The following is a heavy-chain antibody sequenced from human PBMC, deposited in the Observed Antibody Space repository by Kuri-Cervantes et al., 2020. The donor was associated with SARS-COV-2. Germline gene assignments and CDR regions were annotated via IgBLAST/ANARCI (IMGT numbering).Heavy chain of an antibody. CDR1: GGSFSGYY. CDR3: AREGQDPGELLRWFDP. V-gene: IGHV4-34*01. CDR2: INHSGST. D-gene: IGHD3-10*01. Sequence: GSLKLSCAVYGGSFSGYYWSWIRQPPGKGLEWIGEINHSGSTNYNPSLKSRVTISVDTSKNQFSPKLSSVTAADTAVYYCAREGQDPGELLRWFDPWGQGTLVTVSS. J-gene: IGHJ5*02.